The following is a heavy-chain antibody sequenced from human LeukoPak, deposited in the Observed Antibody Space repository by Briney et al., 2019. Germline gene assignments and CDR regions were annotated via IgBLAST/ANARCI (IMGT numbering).Heavy chain of an antibody. Sequence: SETLSLTCAVCGGSFSGYYWSWIRQPPGKGLEWIGEINHSGSTNYNPSLKSRVTISVDTSKNQFSLKLSSVTAADTAVYYCARGGVRGNYWGQGTLVTVSS. D-gene: IGHD3-10*01. CDR2: INHSGST. CDR1: GGSFSGYY. J-gene: IGHJ4*02. CDR3: ARGGVRGNY. V-gene: IGHV4-34*01.